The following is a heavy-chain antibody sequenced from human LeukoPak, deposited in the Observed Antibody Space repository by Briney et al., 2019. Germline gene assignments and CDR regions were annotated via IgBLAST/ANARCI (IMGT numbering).Heavy chain of an antibody. Sequence: SETLSLTCTVSGGSISSGSYYWSWIRQPAGKGLEWIGRIYTSGSTNYNPSLKSRVTMSVDTSKNHISLRLSSVTAADTAVYYCARSIPRIAALNNFDYWGQGTLVTVSS. D-gene: IGHD6-6*01. CDR2: IYTSGST. J-gene: IGHJ4*02. CDR3: ARSIPRIAALNNFDY. V-gene: IGHV4-61*02. CDR1: GGSISSGSYY.